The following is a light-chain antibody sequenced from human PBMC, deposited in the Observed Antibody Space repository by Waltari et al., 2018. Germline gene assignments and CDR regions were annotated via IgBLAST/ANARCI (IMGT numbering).Light chain of an antibody. CDR1: QSIRSW. CDR3: QHYNNYS. J-gene: IGKJ1*01. V-gene: IGKV1-5*01. CDR2: DAS. Sequence: DIQMTQSPSTLSASVGDRVTLTCRASQSIRSWVAWYQQKPGKAPKVLIYDASTLESGVSSRFSGSGSGTEFTLTINGLQPDDFATYYCQHYNNYSFGQGTRVEIK.